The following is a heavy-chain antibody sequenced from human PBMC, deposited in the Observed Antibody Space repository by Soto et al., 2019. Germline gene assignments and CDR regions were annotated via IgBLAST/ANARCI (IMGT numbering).Heavy chain of an antibody. D-gene: IGHD6-13*01. V-gene: IGHV4-31*03. CDR3: ARGDSWEIAAAIESDNGFDP. Sequence: QVQLQASGPGLVKPSQTLSLTCTVSGGSISSGGYYWSWIRQHPGKGLEWIGYIYYSGSTDYNPSLKIRGTISVDTSKIQVSLKLSSVTAADTAAYYCARGDSWEIAAAIESDNGFDPWCQGTLVTVSS. CDR2: IYYSGST. CDR1: GGSISSGGYY. J-gene: IGHJ5*02.